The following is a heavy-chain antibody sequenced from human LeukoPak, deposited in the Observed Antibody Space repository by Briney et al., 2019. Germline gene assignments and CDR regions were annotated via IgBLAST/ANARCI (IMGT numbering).Heavy chain of an antibody. J-gene: IGHJ6*02. CDR2: INPNSGGT. D-gene: IGHD6-13*01. CDR3: ARASSWYYCGMDV. Sequence: ASVKVSCKASGYTFTGYYMHWVRQAPGQGLEWMGWINPNSGGTNYAQKFQGRVTMTRDTSISTAYMELSRLRSDDTAVYYCARASSWYYCGMDVWGQGTTVTVSS. CDR1: GYTFTGYY. V-gene: IGHV1-2*02.